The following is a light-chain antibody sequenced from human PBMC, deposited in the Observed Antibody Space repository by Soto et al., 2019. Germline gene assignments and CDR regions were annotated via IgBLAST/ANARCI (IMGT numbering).Light chain of an antibody. V-gene: IGKV1-33*01. CDR3: QQYDNLPT. J-gene: IGKJ5*01. Sequence: DIQMTQSPSSLSASVGDIVTITCQASQDISNYLNWYHQKPGKAPRLLIYDASNLETGVPSRFSGSGSGTYFTFTINNLQPEDIATYFCQQYDNLPTFGQGTRLEIK. CDR1: QDISNY. CDR2: DAS.